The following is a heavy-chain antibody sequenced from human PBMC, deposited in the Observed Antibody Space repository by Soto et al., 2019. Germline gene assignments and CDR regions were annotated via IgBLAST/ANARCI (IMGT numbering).Heavy chain of an antibody. CDR1: GGSISSSNNY. Sequence: ETLSLTCTVSGGSISSSNNYWGWIRQAPGKGLEWIGSVLYSGTTYHNPSLKSRVTIFLDKSTNQFSLRLSSVAATDAAVYYCARHDVGSGWNGAFDYWGQGTLVTVSS. V-gene: IGHV4-39*01. CDR3: ARHDVGSGWNGAFDY. CDR2: VLYSGTT. D-gene: IGHD6-19*01. J-gene: IGHJ4*02.